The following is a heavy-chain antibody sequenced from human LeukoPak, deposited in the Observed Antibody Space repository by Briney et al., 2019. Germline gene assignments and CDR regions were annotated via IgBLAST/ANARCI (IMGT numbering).Heavy chain of an antibody. D-gene: IGHD2-15*01. CDR2: IYYTGNT. J-gene: IGHJ4*02. CDR1: GYSISSGYY. Sequence: PSETLSLTCTVSGYSISSGYYWGWTRQPPGMGLEWIGSIYYTGNTYYNASLKSQVSISIDTSKNQFSLKLTSVTAADTAVYYCARAPPLYCSGGSCQIEQFDYWGQGTLVTVSS. CDR3: ARAPPLYCSGGSCQIEQFDY. V-gene: IGHV4-38-2*02.